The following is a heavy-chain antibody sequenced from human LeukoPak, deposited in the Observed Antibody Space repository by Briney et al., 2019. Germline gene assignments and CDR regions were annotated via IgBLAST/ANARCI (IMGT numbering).Heavy chain of an antibody. J-gene: IGHJ5*02. V-gene: IGHV1-69*05. CDR3: ARAGLLRYCSSTSCYLGWFDP. D-gene: IGHD2-2*01. Sequence: SVKVSCKASGGTFSSYAISWVRQAPGQGLEWMGGTIPTFGTTNYAQKSQGRVTITTDESTSKAYMEVSRLRSEDTAVYYCARAGLLRYCSSTSCYLGWFDPWGKGNLVTVSS. CDR1: GGTFSSYA. CDR2: TIPTFGTT.